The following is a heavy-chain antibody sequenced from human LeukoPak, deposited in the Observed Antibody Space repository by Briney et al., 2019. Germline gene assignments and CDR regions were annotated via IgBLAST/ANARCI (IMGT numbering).Heavy chain of an antibody. CDR1: GYTFTGYY. CDR2: INPNSGGT. CDR3: ARAESVVPAAMDWFDP. V-gene: IGHV1-2*02. Sequence: ASVKVSCKASGYTFTGYYMHWVRQAPGQGLEWMGWINPNSGGTNYAQKFQGRVTMTRDTSISTAYMELSRLRSDDTAVYYCARAESVVPAAMDWFDPWGRGTLVTVSS. J-gene: IGHJ5*02. D-gene: IGHD2-2*01.